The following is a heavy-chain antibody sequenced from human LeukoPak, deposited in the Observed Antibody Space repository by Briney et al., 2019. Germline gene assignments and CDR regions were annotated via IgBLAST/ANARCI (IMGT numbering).Heavy chain of an antibody. CDR2: IGTAGDT. V-gene: IGHV3-13*01. D-gene: IGHD6-19*01. CDR3: ARVAGTGSFDY. Sequence: PGGSLRLSCAASGFTFSSYDMHWVRQATGKGLEWVSAIGTAGDTYYPGSVKGRFTISRENAKNSLYLQMNSLRAGDTAVYYCARVAGTGSFDYWGQGTLVTVSS. J-gene: IGHJ4*02. CDR1: GFTFSSYD.